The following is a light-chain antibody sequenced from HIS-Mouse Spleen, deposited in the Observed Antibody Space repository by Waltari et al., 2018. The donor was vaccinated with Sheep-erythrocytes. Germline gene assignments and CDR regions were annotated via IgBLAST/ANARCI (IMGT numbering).Light chain of an antibody. CDR2: QDS. V-gene: IGLV3-1*01. J-gene: IGLJ3*02. CDR3: QAWDSSTAWV. CDR1: KLGDKY. Sequence: SYELTQPPSVSVSPGQTDSITCPGDKLGDKYACWYQQQPGQSPVLVIYQDSKRPSGIPERFSGSNSGNTATLTISGTQAMDEADYYCQAWDSSTAWVFGGGTKLTVL.